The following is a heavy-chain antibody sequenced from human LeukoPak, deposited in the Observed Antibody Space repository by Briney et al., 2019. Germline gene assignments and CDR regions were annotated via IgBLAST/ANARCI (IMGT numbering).Heavy chain of an antibody. V-gene: IGHV3-23*01. Sequence: GGSLRLSCAASGFTFSSYAMSWVRQAPGKGLEWVSAISGSGGSTYYADSVRGRFTISRDNSKNTLYLQMNSLRAEDTAVYYGANHPRSSWYPLNWFDPWGQGTLVTVSS. D-gene: IGHD6-13*01. CDR1: GFTFSSYA. J-gene: IGHJ5*02. CDR3: ANHPRSSWYPLNWFDP. CDR2: ISGSGGST.